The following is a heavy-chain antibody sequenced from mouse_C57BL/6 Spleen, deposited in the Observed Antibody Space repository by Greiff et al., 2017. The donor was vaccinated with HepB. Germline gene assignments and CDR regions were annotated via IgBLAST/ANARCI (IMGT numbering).Heavy chain of an antibody. D-gene: IGHD2-3*01. CDR3: ARENDGYYSWFAY. V-gene: IGHV3-6*01. CDR1: GYSITSGYY. J-gene: IGHJ3*01. Sequence: ESGPGLVKPSQSLSLTCSVTGYSITSGYYWNWIRQFPGNKLEWMGYISYDGSNNYNPSLKNRISITRDTSKNQFFLELNSVTTEDTATYYCARENDGYYSWFAYWGQGTLVTVSA. CDR2: ISYDGSN.